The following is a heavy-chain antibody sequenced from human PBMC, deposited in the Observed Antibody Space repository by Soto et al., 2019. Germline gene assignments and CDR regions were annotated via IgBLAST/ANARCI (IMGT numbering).Heavy chain of an antibody. Sequence: EASVKVSCKASGYTFTSYVISWVRQAPGRGPEWMGWISAYNGNTNYAQRLQGRVTLTTDTSTSTVYMELRSLRSDDTAVYYCARGGGTYYYFDYWGQGTLVTVSS. D-gene: IGHD2-15*01. CDR2: ISAYNGNT. CDR1: GYTFTSYV. J-gene: IGHJ4*02. CDR3: ARGGGTYYYFDY. V-gene: IGHV1-18*01.